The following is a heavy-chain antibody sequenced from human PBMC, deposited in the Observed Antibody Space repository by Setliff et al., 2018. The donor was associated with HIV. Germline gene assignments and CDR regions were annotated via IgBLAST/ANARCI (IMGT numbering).Heavy chain of an antibody. CDR1: GFTFSSYW. J-gene: IGHJ6*03. Sequence: PGGSLRLSCAASGFTFSSYWMSWVRQAPGKGLEWVANIKQDGSERYYLDSVKGRFSISRDNAKNSVYLQMNSLRAEDTAVYYCARVKASWYMDVWGKGTTVTVSS. V-gene: IGHV3-7*03. CDR2: IKQDGSER. CDR3: ARVKASWYMDV.